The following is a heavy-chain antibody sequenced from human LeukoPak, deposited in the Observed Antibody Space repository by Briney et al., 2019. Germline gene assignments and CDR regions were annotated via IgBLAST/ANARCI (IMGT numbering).Heavy chain of an antibody. Sequence: PGGSLRLSCAASGFTFTSYGMSWARHAPGKGLEWVANITQDGSEKYYVDSVKGRFTISRDNAKNSLYLQMNSLRAEDTAVYYCARAGGYYGSGTYYIAYWGQGTLVTVSS. CDR3: ARAGGYYGSGTYYIAY. V-gene: IGHV3-7*01. J-gene: IGHJ4*02. CDR2: ITQDGSEK. D-gene: IGHD3-10*01. CDR1: GFTFTSYG.